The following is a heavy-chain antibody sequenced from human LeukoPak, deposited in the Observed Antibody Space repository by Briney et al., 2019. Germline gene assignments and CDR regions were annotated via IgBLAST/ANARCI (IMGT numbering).Heavy chain of an antibody. Sequence: SETLSLTCTVSGGSISSYYWSWIRQPPGKGLEWIGYIYYSGSTNYNPSLKSRVTISVDTSKNQFSLKLSSVTAADTAVYYCARRTTYYYDSSGYRNWFDPWGQGTLVTVSS. D-gene: IGHD3-22*01. J-gene: IGHJ5*02. CDR3: ARRTTYYYDSSGYRNWFDP. V-gene: IGHV4-59*08. CDR2: IYYSGST. CDR1: GGSISSYY.